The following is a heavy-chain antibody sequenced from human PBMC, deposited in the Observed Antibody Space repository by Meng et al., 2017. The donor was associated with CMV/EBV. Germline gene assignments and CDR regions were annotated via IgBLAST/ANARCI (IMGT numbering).Heavy chain of an antibody. CDR2: INPNSGGT. D-gene: IGHD1-26*01. J-gene: IGHJ5*02. V-gene: IGHV1-2*02. CDR3: ASGVSGSYYGGNWFDP. Sequence: QVQLVQSGAEVKKPGASVKVSCTAAGYTFTGYYMHWVRQAPGQGLEWMGWINPNSGGTNYAQKFQGRVTMTRDTSISTAYMELSRLRSDDTAVYYCASGVSGSYYGGNWFDPWGQGTLVTVSS. CDR1: GYTFTGYY.